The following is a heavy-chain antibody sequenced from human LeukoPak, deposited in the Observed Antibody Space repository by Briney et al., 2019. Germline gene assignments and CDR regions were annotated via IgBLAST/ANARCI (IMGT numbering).Heavy chain of an antibody. Sequence: GASVKVSCKASGYSFTSYPMNWVRQAPGQGLEWMGWINTNTGNPTYAQGFTGRLVFSLDTSVSTAYLQISSLKAEDTAVHYCARGGGLYRYCSSTSCFDTWGQGTLVTVSS. V-gene: IGHV7-4-1*02. J-gene: IGHJ5*02. CDR1: GYSFTSYP. D-gene: IGHD2-2*01. CDR2: INTNTGNP. CDR3: ARGGGLYRYCSSTSCFDT.